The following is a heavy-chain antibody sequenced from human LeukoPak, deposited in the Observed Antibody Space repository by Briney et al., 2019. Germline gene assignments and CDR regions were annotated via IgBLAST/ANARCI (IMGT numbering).Heavy chain of an antibody. V-gene: IGHV3-21*01. CDR2: ISSSSSYI. Sequence: PGGSLRLPCAASGFTFSSYSMNWVRQAPGKGLEWVSSISSSSSYIYYADSVKGRFTISRDNAKNSLYLQMNSLRAEDTAVYYCARDGPFYDSSGSSFDYWGQGTLVTVSS. CDR1: GFTFSSYS. J-gene: IGHJ4*02. CDR3: ARDGPFYDSSGSSFDY. D-gene: IGHD3-22*01.